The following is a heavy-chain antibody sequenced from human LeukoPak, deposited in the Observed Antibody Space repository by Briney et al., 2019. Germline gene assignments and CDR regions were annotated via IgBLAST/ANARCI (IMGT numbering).Heavy chain of an antibody. CDR3: ARRIAVAGTVRYYYYYMDV. J-gene: IGHJ6*03. V-gene: IGHV1-46*01. CDR2: ISPSGGST. D-gene: IGHD6-19*01. CDR1: GYTFTSNY. Sequence: AASVKVSCKAFGYTFTSNYMHWVRQAPGQGPEWMGVISPSGGSTTYAQKFQGRVTMTTDTSTSTAYMELRSLRSDDTAVYYCARRIAVAGTVRYYYYYMDVWGKGTTVTVSS.